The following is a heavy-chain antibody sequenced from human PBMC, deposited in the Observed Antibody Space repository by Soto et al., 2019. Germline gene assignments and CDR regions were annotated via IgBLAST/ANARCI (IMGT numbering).Heavy chain of an antibody. CDR2: IYWNAAK. CDR1: GFSFNTPSVG. J-gene: IGHJ5*02. V-gene: IGHV2-5*01. CDR3: AKLKTLITVRNLGS. D-gene: IGHD7-27*01. Sequence: QITLKESGPSLVNPTQTLTLTCTFSGFSFNTPSVGVAWIRPPPGQALAWIALIYWNAAKRYSSSLKSRLFIAKDASKKQVLPPVTDMDPADPATYYCAKLKTLITVRNLGSWGQGALVTVSS.